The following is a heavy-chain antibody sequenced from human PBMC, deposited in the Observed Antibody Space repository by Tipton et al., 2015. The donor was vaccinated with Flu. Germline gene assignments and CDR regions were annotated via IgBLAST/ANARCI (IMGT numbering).Heavy chain of an antibody. Sequence: SLRLSCAASGFTVSGNYMSWVRQAPGKGLEWASVIYSGGSTYYADSVKGRFTISRDNSKNTLYLQMNSLRAEDTAVYYCARGTVVTFYGMDVWGQGTTVTVSS. CDR2: IYSGGST. V-gene: IGHV3-53*01. D-gene: IGHD2-21*02. J-gene: IGHJ6*02. CDR1: GFTVSGNY. CDR3: ARGTVVTFYGMDV.